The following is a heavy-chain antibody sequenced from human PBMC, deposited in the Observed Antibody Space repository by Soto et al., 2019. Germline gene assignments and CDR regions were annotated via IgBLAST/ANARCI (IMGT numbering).Heavy chain of an antibody. CDR2: ISAYNGKK. D-gene: IGHD1-7*01. Sequence: ASMKVSCKASGYTLSSYGISWVRQAPGQRLEWKGRISAYNGKKKNAQKLQGRENKTTDTSTRKDKKKQKSLKTDDTAVYYCSRGWYNWNSMYWWFDYWGQGTLVTVSS. CDR1: GYTLSSYG. V-gene: IGHV1-18*01. CDR3: SRGWYNWNSMYWWFDY. J-gene: IGHJ5*01.